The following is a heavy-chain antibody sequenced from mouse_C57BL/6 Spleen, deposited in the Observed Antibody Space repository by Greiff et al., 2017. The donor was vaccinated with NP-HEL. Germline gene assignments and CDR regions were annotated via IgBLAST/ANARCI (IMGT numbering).Heavy chain of an antibody. D-gene: IGHD1-1*01. CDR1: GYTFTDYE. CDR2: IDPETGGT. Sequence: QVQLQQSGAELVRPGASVTLSCKASGYTFTDYEMHWVKQTPVHGLEWIGAIDPETGGTAYNQKFKGKAILTADKSSSTAYMEPRSLTSEDSAVYYCTRGGIYYGSSPLDYWGQGTTLTVSS. V-gene: IGHV1-15*01. CDR3: TRGGIYYGSSPLDY. J-gene: IGHJ2*01.